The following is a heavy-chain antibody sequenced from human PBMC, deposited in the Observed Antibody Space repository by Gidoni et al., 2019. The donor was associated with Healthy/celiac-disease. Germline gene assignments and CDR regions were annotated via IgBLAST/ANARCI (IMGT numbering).Heavy chain of an antibody. CDR3: ARDRYYYDSTIKGAIDY. D-gene: IGHD3-22*01. V-gene: IGHV3-21*01. CDR2: ISSSSSYI. CDR1: GFTFSSSS. J-gene: IGHJ4*02. Sequence: EVQRVESGGGLVKPGGSLRLPCAASGFTFSSSSMNWVRQAPGKGLEWVSSISSSSSYIYYADSVKGRFTISRDNAKNSLYLQMNSLRAEDTAVYYCARDRYYYDSTIKGAIDYWGQGTLVTVSS.